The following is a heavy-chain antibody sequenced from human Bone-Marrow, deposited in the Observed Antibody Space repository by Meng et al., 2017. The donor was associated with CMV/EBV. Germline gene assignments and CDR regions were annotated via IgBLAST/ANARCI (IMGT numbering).Heavy chain of an antibody. D-gene: IGHD6-19*01. CDR3: AKDRSFLNSGWYFSDY. Sequence: GESLKISCAASGFSFSSNAMSWVRQAPGKGLEWVSYIIGSGAATFYADSVKGRFTISRDNSKNTLYLQMNSLRAEDTAVYYCAKDRSFLNSGWYFSDYWGQGKLVNVSS. V-gene: IGHV3-23*01. J-gene: IGHJ4*02. CDR1: GFSFSSNA. CDR2: IIGSGAAT.